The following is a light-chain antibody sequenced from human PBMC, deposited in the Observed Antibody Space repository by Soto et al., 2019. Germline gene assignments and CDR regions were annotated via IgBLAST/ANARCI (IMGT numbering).Light chain of an antibody. CDR2: GAS. CDR3: QQYNHWPPLT. J-gene: IGKJ4*01. Sequence: EIVMTQSPATLSVSPGERATLSCRASQSVGRNLAWYQQKPGQVPRILIYGASTRATGIPARFSGSGSGTEFTLTISSLQSEDFAIYSCQQYNHWPPLTFGGGTKVEIK. V-gene: IGKV3-15*01. CDR1: QSVGRN.